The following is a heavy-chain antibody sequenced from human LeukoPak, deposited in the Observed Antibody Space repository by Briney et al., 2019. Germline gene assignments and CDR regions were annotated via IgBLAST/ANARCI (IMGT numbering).Heavy chain of an antibody. D-gene: IGHD3-22*01. CDR3: AREAYYYDSSGPHDAFDI. V-gene: IGHV6-1*01. Sequence: SQTLSLTCAISGDSVSSNSAAWNWIRQSPSSGLEWLGRTYYRSKWYNDYAVSVKSRITINPDTSKNQFSLQLNSVTPEDTAVYYCAREAYYYDSSGPHDAFDIWGQGTMVSVSS. CDR2: TYYRSKWYN. CDR1: GDSVSSNSAA. J-gene: IGHJ3*02.